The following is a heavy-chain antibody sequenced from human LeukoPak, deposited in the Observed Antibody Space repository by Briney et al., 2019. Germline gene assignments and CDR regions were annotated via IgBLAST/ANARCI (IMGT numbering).Heavy chain of an antibody. CDR2: INHSGST. J-gene: IGHJ2*01. Sequence: SETLSLTCAVYGGSFSGYYWSWIRQPPGKGPEWIGEINHSGSTNYNPSLKSRVTISVDTSKNQFSLKLSSVTAADTAVYYCASSSYPYWYFDLWGRGTLVTVSS. D-gene: IGHD6-13*01. V-gene: IGHV4-34*01. CDR3: ASSSYPYWYFDL. CDR1: GGSFSGYY.